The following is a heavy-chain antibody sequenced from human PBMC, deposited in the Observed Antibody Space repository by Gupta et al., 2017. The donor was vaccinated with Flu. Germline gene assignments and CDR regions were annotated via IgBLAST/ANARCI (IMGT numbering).Heavy chain of an antibody. J-gene: IGHJ4*02. Sequence: PGKGLEWIGNIYFHETTSYDPSLKSRVTISVDTSKNQFFLRLRSVTAADTAVYYCARGSGAYTYGYSLIYDFWGQGTLVPVST. CDR3: ARGSGAYTYGYSLIYDF. CDR2: IYFHETT. V-gene: IGHV4-59*01. D-gene: IGHD5-18*01.